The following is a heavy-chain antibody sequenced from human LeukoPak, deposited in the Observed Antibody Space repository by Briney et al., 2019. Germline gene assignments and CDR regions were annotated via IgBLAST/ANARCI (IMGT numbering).Heavy chain of an antibody. CDR2: INPNSGGI. J-gene: IGHJ4*02. D-gene: IGHD6-6*01. CDR3: ARKSAARKTSEFDY. CDR1: GYTFSGYY. Sequence: GSSVKVSCKASGYTFSGYYMNWVRQAPGQGLEWMGWINPNSGGIKYAQKFQGRVTMTSDTSISTAYMELSSLISDDTAVCYCARKSAARKTSEFDYWGQGTLVTVSS. V-gene: IGHV1-2*02.